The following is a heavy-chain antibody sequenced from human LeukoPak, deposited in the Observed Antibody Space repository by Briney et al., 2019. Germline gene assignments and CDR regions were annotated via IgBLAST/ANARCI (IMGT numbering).Heavy chain of an antibody. J-gene: IGHJ4*02. CDR1: GFTFSSYG. V-gene: IGHV3-33*01. CDR2: IWYGGSHK. D-gene: IGHD3-10*01. Sequence: PGGSLRLSCAASGFTFSSYGMHWVRQAPGKGLEWVAVIWYGGSHKYYADSVKGRFTISRDNSKNTLHLQMNSLRAEDTAVYYCARDLLLWFGELSGDSDYWGQGTLVTVSS. CDR3: ARDLLLWFGELSGDSDY.